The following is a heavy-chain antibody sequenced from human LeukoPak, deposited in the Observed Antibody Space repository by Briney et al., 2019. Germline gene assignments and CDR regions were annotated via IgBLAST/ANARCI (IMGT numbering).Heavy chain of an antibody. J-gene: IGHJ4*02. CDR1: GFTLSDYY. Sequence: GGSLRLSCAASGFTLSDYYMSWVRQAPGKGLEWVSYSSSSGSTIYYADSVKGRFAISRDNAKNSLYLQMNSLRADDTAVYYCARRSDFIDYWGQGTLVTVSS. V-gene: IGHV3-11*01. CDR2: SSSSGSTI. CDR3: ARRSDFIDY. D-gene: IGHD2-15*01.